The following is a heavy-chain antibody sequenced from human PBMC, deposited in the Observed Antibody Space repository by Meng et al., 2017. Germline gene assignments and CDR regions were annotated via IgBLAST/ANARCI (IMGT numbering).Heavy chain of an antibody. V-gene: IGHV3-66*02. D-gene: IGHD6-13*01. CDR1: GFTVSSNY. Sequence: GESLKISCAASGFTVSSNYMSWVRQAPGKGLEWVSVIYSGGSTYYADSAQGGFTISRDNSKNTQYLQMNSLRAEDTAVYDCSRVFAGSSSSYGYYYYGMDVWGQGTTVTVSS. CDR3: SRVFAGSSSSYGYYYYGMDV. CDR2: IYSGGST. J-gene: IGHJ6*02.